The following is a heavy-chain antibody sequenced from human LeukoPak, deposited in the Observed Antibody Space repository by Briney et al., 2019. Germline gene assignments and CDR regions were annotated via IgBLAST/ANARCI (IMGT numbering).Heavy chain of an antibody. CDR2: MSPNSDNR. J-gene: IGHJ3*02. CDR3: AAIMVVTAGVAFNI. Sequence: GASVKVSCKASGYTFTSYDINWVRQATGQGLEWMGWMSPNSDNRGYEQNFQGRVTMTMVTSISTAYMELSSLRSEDTAVYYCAAIMVVTAGVAFNIWGQGTMVTVSS. V-gene: IGHV1-8*01. D-gene: IGHD2-21*02. CDR1: GYTFTSYD.